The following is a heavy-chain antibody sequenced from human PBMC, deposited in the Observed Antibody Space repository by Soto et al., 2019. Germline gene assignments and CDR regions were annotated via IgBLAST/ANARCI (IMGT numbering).Heavy chain of an antibody. CDR1: GGSISSGDYY. D-gene: IGHD5-12*01. CDR3: ARVQQIEGIVASTFDY. J-gene: IGHJ4*02. CDR2: IYYSGST. V-gene: IGHV4-30-4*01. Sequence: SETLSLTCTVSGGSISSGDYYWSWIRQPPGKGLEWIVYIYYSGSTYYNPSLKSRVTISVDTSKNQFSLKLSSVTAADTAVYYCARVQQIEGIVASTFDYWGQGPLVSFTS.